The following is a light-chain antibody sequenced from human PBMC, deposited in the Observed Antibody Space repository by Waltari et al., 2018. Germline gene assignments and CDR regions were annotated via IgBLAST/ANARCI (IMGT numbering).Light chain of an antibody. V-gene: IGKV4-1*01. CDR3: QQYYNTRT. J-gene: IGKJ1*01. CDR2: WAS. CDR1: QSVLYNSNSKNL. Sequence: DIVLTQSPDSLAVSLGERATINCKSSQSVLYNSNSKNLLAWYQQKPGQPPKLLIYWASTRESGAPDRFSGSGSGTDFTLTISSLQAEDVAVYYCQQYYNTRTIGQGTKVEIK.